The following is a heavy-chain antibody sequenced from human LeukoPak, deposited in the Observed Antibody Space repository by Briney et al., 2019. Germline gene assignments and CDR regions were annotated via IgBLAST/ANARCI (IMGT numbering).Heavy chain of an antibody. V-gene: IGHV3-21*01. CDR2: ISSSSSYI. Sequence: PGGSLRLSCAASGFTFSSYAMHWVRQAPGKGLEWVSSISSSSSYIYYADSVKGRFTISRDNAKNSLYLQMNSLRAEDTAVYYCARGDCTNGVCYPPGDIWGQGTMVTVSS. D-gene: IGHD2-8*01. CDR3: ARGDCTNGVCYPPGDI. J-gene: IGHJ3*02. CDR1: GFTFSSYA.